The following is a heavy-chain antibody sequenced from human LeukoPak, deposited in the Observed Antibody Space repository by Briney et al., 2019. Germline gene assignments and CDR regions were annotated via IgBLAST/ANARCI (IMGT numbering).Heavy chain of an antibody. CDR3: AKDKYDILTGFDY. J-gene: IGHJ4*02. CDR1: GFTFSSYA. Sequence: GGSLRLSCAASGFTFSSYAMSWVRQAPGKGLEWVSAISGSGGSTYYADSVKGRFTISRDNSKNTLYLQMNSLRAEDTAVCYCAKDKYDILTGFDYWGQGTLVTVSS. CDR2: ISGSGGST. V-gene: IGHV3-23*01. D-gene: IGHD3-9*01.